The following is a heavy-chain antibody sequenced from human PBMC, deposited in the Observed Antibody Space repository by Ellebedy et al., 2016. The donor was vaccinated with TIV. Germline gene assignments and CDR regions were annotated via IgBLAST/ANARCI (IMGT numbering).Heavy chain of an antibody. V-gene: IGHV3-23*01. D-gene: IGHD3-16*01. CDR1: GFTFSHYG. CDR2: ISTTGNT. J-gene: IGHJ4*02. Sequence: PGGSLRLSCAASGFTFSHYGMSWVRQAPGKGLEWVSAISTTGNTHYAEYVRGRFTISRDNPKNTVYLQMNSLRAEDTAVYFCVGGPLGIRKWGPGTLVTVSS. CDR3: VGGPLGIRK.